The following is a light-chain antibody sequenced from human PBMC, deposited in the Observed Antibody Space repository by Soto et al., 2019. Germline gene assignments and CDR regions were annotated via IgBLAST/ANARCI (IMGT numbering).Light chain of an antibody. CDR1: QSVSSSY. V-gene: IGKV3-15*01. CDR2: GAS. CDR3: QQYNNWPLT. Sequence: EIVLTQSPGTLSLSPGERATLSCRASQSVSSSYLAWYQEKPGQAPRLLIYGASTRATGIPARFSGSGSGTEFTLTINSLQSGDFAVYYCQQYNNWPLTFGGGTKVEIK. J-gene: IGKJ4*01.